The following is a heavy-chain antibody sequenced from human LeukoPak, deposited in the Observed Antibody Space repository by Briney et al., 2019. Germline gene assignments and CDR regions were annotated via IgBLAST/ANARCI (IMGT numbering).Heavy chain of an antibody. V-gene: IGHV3-21*01. J-gene: IGHJ3*02. CDR3: ARLGATNDVFDI. CDR2: IRSSSSYI. D-gene: IGHD1-26*01. Sequence: GGSLRLSCAASGFTFSSYNMNWVRQAPGNGLEWVSSIRSSSSYIYYADSMKGRFTISRDNAKNSLFLQMNSLRAEDTAVYYCARLGATNDVFDIWGQGTMVTVSS. CDR1: GFTFSSYN.